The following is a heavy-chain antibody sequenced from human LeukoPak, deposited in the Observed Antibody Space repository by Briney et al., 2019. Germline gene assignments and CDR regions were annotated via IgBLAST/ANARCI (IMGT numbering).Heavy chain of an antibody. CDR1: GFSFSSYA. J-gene: IGHJ6*04. Sequence: GGSLRLSCAAYGFSFSSYAMSWVRQAPGKGLEWVSSISGSGGSTYYADSVKGRFTIARNNSKNTLYLQINSMRAEGTAVYYCAKARVTSYGSGNPYGIDVWGKGTTVTVSS. D-gene: IGHD3-10*01. CDR3: AKARVTSYGSGNPYGIDV. CDR2: ISGSGGST. V-gene: IGHV3-23*01.